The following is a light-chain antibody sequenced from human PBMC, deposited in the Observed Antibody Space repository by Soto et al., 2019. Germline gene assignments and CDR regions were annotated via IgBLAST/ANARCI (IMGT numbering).Light chain of an antibody. CDR2: DVS. Sequence: QSALTQPASVSGSPGQSITISCTGTSSDVGGYNYVSWYQHHPGKAPKLMIYDVSNRPSGVSNRFSGSKSGNTASLTISGRQPEDEADYYCCSYTTSNTRQIVLGTGTKVTVL. CDR3: CSYTTSNTRQIV. V-gene: IGLV2-14*03. CDR1: SSDVGGYNY. J-gene: IGLJ1*01.